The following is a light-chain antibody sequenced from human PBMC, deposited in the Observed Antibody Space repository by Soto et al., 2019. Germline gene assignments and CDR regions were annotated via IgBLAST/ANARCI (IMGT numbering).Light chain of an antibody. J-gene: IGLJ1*01. CDR2: DVN. CDR3: SSYTSANALV. Sequence: QSALTQPASVSGSPGQSITVSCTGNGSDVGGYNYVSWYQQYPGQAPKLMIYDVNKRPSGVSNRFSGSKSGNTASLTISGLQVEDEADYYCSSYTSANALVFGVGTKVTV. V-gene: IGLV2-14*03. CDR1: GSDVGGYNY.